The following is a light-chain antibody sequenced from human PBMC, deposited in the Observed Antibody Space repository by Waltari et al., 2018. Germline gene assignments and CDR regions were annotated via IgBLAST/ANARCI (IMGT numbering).Light chain of an antibody. CDR1: ESVSNY. CDR2: DAS. V-gene: IGKV3-11*01. CDR3: QQRSYT. Sequence: ETVLTQSPATLSLSPGERATLSCRVSESVSNYLAWYQQKPGQAPRLLIYDASTRATGIPARFRGSGSGTDFTLTISSVEPEDFAVYYCQQRSYTFGQVTKLEIK. J-gene: IGKJ2*01.